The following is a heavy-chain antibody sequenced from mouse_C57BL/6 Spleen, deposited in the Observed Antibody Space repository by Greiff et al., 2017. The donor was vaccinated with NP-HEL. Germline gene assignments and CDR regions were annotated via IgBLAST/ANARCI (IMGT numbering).Heavy chain of an antibody. CDR2: IYPRSGNT. V-gene: IGHV1-81*01. CDR3: ARHGSSSYYFDY. CDR1: GYTFTSYG. J-gene: IGHJ2*01. D-gene: IGHD1-1*01. Sequence: VQLQQPGAELVMPGASVKLSCKASGYTFTSYGISWVKQRTGQGLEWIGEIYPRSGNTYYNEKFKGKATLTADKSSSTAYMELRSLTSEDSAVYFCARHGSSSYYFDYWGQGTTLTVSS.